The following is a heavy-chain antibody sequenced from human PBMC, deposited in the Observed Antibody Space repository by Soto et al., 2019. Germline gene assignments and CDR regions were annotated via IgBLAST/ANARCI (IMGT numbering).Heavy chain of an antibody. CDR3: ARTYCSSTSCYAGWFDP. J-gene: IGHJ5*02. CDR1: GGSISSYY. D-gene: IGHD2-2*01. Sequence: SETLSLTCTVPGGSISSYYWSWIRQPPGKGMEWIGYIYYSGSTNYNPSLKSRVTISVDTSKNQFSLKLSSVTAADTAVYYCARTYCSSTSCYAGWFDPWGQGTLVTVSS. CDR2: IYYSGST. V-gene: IGHV4-59*08.